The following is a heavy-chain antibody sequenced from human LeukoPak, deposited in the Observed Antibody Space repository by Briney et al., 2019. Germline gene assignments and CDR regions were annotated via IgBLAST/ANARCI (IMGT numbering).Heavy chain of an antibody. CDR2: IYASGST. V-gene: IGHV4-4*07. Sequence: SETLSLTCTVSGGSISSYYWICIRQPAGRGLEWIGRIYASGSTNYNPSLKSRVTMSIDTSKNQFSLKLSSVTAADTAVYYCARGVGSDYPYYFDYWGQGTLVTVSS. CDR3: ARGVGSDYPYYFDY. CDR1: GGSISSYY. J-gene: IGHJ4*02. D-gene: IGHD2-21*01.